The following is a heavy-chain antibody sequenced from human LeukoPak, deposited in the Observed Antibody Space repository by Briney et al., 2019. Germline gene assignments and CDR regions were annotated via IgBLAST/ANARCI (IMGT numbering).Heavy chain of an antibody. Sequence: GGSLRLSCVASGFTFSDYYMSWIRQAPGKGGEGGSYISSSGSSIYYADCVKGRLTISRDNTKNSLFLQMNSLRAEDTAVYYCARDYYDSSGFDYWGQGTLVTVSS. CDR2: ISSSGSSI. CDR1: GFTFSDYY. V-gene: IGHV3-11*01. J-gene: IGHJ4*02. CDR3: ARDYYDSSGFDY. D-gene: IGHD3-22*01.